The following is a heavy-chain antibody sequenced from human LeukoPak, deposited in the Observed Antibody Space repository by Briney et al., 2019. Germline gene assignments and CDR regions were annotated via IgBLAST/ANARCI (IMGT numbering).Heavy chain of an antibody. CDR2: ISDSGGST. CDR3: AKDRGGNSGSAEYFQH. CDR1: GFTFSSYA. J-gene: IGHJ1*01. Sequence: PGGSLRLSCAVSGFTFSSYAMSWVRQAPGKGLKWVSAISDSGGSTYYADSVKGRFTISRDNSKNTLYLQMNSLRAEDTAVYYCAKDRGGNSGSAEYFQHWGQGTLVTVSS. D-gene: IGHD4-23*01. V-gene: IGHV3-23*01.